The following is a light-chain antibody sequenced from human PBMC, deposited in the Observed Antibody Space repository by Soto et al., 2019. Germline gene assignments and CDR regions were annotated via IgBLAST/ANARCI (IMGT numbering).Light chain of an antibody. J-gene: IGLJ3*02. CDR1: SSDVGAYKY. CDR2: DVS. CDR3: SSYTSRSTVV. V-gene: IGLV2-14*01. Sequence: QSALTQPASVSGSPGQSITISCTGTSSDVGAYKYVSWYQQYPGKAPKLMIYDVSNRPSGVSNRFSGSKSGNTASLTISGLQAEDEYDYYCSSYTSRSTVVFGGGTKLTVL.